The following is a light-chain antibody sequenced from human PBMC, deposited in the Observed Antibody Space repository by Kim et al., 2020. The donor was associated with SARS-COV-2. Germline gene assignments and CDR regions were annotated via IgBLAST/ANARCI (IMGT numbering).Light chain of an antibody. CDR1: QRVDGW. V-gene: IGKV1-5*03. CDR3: KQDETYWT. CDR2: QAS. J-gene: IGKJ1*01. Sequence: DIQMTQSPSTLSAFVGDRVTNPCRASQRVDGWLAWYQQKPGKAPRLLIYQASKLASGVPSRFSGSGAGTDFTLTVFNLQPDDSGVCYCKQDETYWTFGPGIKVDIK.